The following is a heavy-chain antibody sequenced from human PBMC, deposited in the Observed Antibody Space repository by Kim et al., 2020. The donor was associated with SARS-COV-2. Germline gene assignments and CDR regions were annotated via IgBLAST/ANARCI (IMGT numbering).Heavy chain of an antibody. CDR3: ARAPTKLLRGFDY. J-gene: IGHJ4*02. V-gene: IGHV4-59*01. Sequence: YTPSHKSRVTISVATSKNQFSLKLSSVTAADTAVYYCARAPTKLLRGFDYWGQGTLVTVSS. D-gene: IGHD3-10*01.